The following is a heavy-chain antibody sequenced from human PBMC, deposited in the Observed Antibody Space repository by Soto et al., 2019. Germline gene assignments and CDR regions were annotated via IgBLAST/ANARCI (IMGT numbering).Heavy chain of an antibody. CDR2: LHSGGDT. Sequence: EVQLVESGGGLVQPGGSLRLSCAASGIPVSSNYMTWVRQAPGKGLEWVSVLHSGGDTYYANSVKGRFTISRHDSTNPLFLQMNSLTPEDTAVYYCAVDGPYYYASRMDVWCQGTTVTVSS. V-gene: IGHV3-53*04. CDR1: GIPVSSNY. CDR3: AVDGPYYYASRMDV. D-gene: IGHD3-10*01. J-gene: IGHJ6*02.